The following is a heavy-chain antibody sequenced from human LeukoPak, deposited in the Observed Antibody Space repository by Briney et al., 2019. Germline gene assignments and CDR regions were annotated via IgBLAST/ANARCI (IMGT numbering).Heavy chain of an antibody. CDR3: ARGPYSSGWYYFDY. Sequence: PGGSLRLSCAASGFTFSQYWMSWVRQAPGKGLEWVSYISSSGSTIYYADSVKGRFTFSRDNAKNSLYLQMNSLRAEDTAVYYCARGPYSSGWYYFDYWGQGTLVTVSS. CDR2: ISSSGSTI. CDR1: GFTFSQYW. V-gene: IGHV3-11*01. D-gene: IGHD6-19*01. J-gene: IGHJ4*02.